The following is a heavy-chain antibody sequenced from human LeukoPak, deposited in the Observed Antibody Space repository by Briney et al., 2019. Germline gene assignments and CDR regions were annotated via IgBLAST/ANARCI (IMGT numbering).Heavy chain of an antibody. V-gene: IGHV4-59*01. D-gene: IGHD3-9*01. Sequence: SETLSLTCTVSGGSFSSYYWSWIRQPPGQGLEWIGYIYYSGSTNYNPSLKSRVTISVATSKNQFSRKLSSVTAADTAVYYCARGDFDWLLFPYWGQGTLVTVSS. CDR2: IYYSGST. J-gene: IGHJ4*02. CDR1: GGSFSSYY. CDR3: ARGDFDWLLFPY.